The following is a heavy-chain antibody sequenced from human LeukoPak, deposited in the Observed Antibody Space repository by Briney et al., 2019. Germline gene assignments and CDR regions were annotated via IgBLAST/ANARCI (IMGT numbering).Heavy chain of an antibody. CDR1: GGTFSSYA. Sequence: GASVKVSRKASGGTFSSYAISWVRQAPGQGLEWMGRIIPILGIANYAQKFQGRVTITADKATSTAYMELSSLRSEDTAAYYCARVLDYGDYHYYYGMDVWGQGTTVTVSS. J-gene: IGHJ6*02. V-gene: IGHV1-69*04. CDR3: ARVLDYGDYHYYYGMDV. D-gene: IGHD4-17*01. CDR2: IIPILGIA.